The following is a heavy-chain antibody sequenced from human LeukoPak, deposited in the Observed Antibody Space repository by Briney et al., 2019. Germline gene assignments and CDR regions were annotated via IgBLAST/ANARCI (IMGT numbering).Heavy chain of an antibody. CDR3: ARRHPSLDY. CDR1: GFTFSSYE. V-gene: IGHV3-48*03. Sequence: GSLRLSCAASGFTFSSYEMNWVRQAPGKGLEWVSYISSSGSTIYYADSVKGRFTISRDNAKNSLYLQMNSLRAEDTAVYYCARRHPSLDYWGQGTLVTVSS. J-gene: IGHJ4*02. CDR2: ISSSGSTI.